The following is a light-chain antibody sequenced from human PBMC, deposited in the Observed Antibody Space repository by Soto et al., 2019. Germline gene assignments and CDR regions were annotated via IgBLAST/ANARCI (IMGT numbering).Light chain of an antibody. J-gene: IGLJ1*01. CDR2: EGS. Sequence: QSALTQPASVSGSPGQSITISCTGTSSDVGSYNLVSWYQQHAGKAPKLMIYEGSKRPSGVSNRFSGSKSGNTASLTISGLQAEDEADYYCCSYAGSSTPYVFGTGTKVPS. V-gene: IGLV2-23*01. CDR1: SSDVGSYNL. CDR3: CSYAGSSTPYV.